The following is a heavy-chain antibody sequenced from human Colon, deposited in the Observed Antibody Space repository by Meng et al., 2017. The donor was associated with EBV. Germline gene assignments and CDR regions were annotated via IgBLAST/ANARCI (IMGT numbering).Heavy chain of an antibody. V-gene: IGHV3-21*01. J-gene: IGHJ4*02. D-gene: IGHD1-1*01. CDR3: ARRVGTGFDD. CDR1: GFIFRTYS. CDR2: LSDSGTYM. Sequence: EVHLVESGGXLLKPGXSMRLSCAGSGFIFRTYSMNWVRQAPGKGLEWVASLSDSGTYMYYADSVRGRFTISGDYAKNSLYLEMNSLTAEDTGVYYCARRVGTGFDDWGQGALVTVSS.